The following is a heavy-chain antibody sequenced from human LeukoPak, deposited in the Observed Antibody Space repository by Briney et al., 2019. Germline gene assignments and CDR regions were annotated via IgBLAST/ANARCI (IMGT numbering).Heavy chain of an antibody. D-gene: IGHD2-15*01. V-gene: IGHV6-1*01. CDR3: ARGRRYCSGGSCSRLYYFDY. CDR1: GDSVSSNSAA. J-gene: IGHJ4*02. Sequence: SQTLSLTCAISGDSVSSNSAAWNWIRQSPSRGLEWLGRTYYRSKWYNDYAVSVKSRITINPDTSKNQFSLKLSSVTAADTAVYYCARGRRYCSGGSCSRLYYFDYWGQGTLVTVSS. CDR2: TYYRSKWYN.